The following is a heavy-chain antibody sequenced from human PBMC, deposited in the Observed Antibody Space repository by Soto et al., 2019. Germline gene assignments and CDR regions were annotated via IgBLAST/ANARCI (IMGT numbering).Heavy chain of an antibody. V-gene: IGHV4-59*01. CDR2: IHYSGST. CDR3: ARVPYYYDSSGYYYSPAFDI. J-gene: IGHJ3*02. D-gene: IGHD3-22*01. CDR1: GGSISSYY. Sequence: QVQLQESGPGLVKPSETLSLTCTVSGGSISSYYWSWIRQPPGKGLEWIGYIHYSGSTNYNPSLKSRVTISVDTSKNQFSLKLSSVTAADTAVYYCARVPYYYDSSGYYYSPAFDIWGQGTMVTVSS.